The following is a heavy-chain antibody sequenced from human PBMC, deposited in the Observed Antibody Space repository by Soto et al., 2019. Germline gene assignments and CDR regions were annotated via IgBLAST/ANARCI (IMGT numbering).Heavy chain of an antibody. CDR2: INSDGSST. V-gene: IGHV3-74*01. D-gene: IGHD4-17*01. CDR1: GFTFSSYW. Sequence: GGSLRLSCAASGFTFSSYWMHWVRQAPGKGLVWVSRINSDGSSTSYADSVKGRFTISRDNAKNTLYLQMNSLRAEDTAVYYCARVYGGYGDYFDYWGQGTLVTVSS. J-gene: IGHJ4*02. CDR3: ARVYGGYGDYFDY.